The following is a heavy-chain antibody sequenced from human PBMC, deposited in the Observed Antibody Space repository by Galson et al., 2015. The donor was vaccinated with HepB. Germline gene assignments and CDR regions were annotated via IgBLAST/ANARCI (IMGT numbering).Heavy chain of an antibody. J-gene: IGHJ4*02. CDR3: AKAYNYGSGSNYKSFDY. D-gene: IGHD3-10*01. CDR2: ITASGGTT. CDR1: GFTFSNYA. V-gene: IGHV3-23*01. Sequence: SLRLSCAASGFTFSNYAMSWVRQAPGKGLEWVSAITASGGTTYHADSVKGRFTISRDNSKNTLYLQMNSLRVEDTAVYYCAKAYNYGSGSNYKSFDYWGQGTLVTVSS.